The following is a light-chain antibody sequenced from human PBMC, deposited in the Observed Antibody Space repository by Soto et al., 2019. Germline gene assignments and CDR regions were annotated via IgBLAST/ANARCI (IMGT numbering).Light chain of an antibody. V-gene: IGKV1-39*01. Sequence: DIQMTQSPASLSASVGDRGTITCRASQTISSYLDWYQQQPGKAPKLLIYATSSLQSGVPSRFSGSGSGTAFTLTISSLQPEDFATYYCQQSYSTRWTFGQGTKVDIK. CDR3: QQSYSTRWT. J-gene: IGKJ1*01. CDR1: QTISSY. CDR2: ATS.